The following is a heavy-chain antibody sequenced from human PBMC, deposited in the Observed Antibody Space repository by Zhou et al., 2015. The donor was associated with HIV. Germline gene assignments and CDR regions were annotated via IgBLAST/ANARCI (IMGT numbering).Heavy chain of an antibody. J-gene: IGHJ4*02. Sequence: QVQLVQSGAEVKKPGASVKVSCRASGYTLTTSAVHWVRQAPGQRLEWMGWINTGNGDTRYSENFQDRVTITRDTSANTAYMELSSLKSEDTAVYYCARDHGSGSSGHYYFDFWGQGTLVTVSS. CDR1: GYTLTTSA. CDR2: INTGNGDT. V-gene: IGHV1-3*04. CDR3: ARDHGSGSSGHYYFDF. D-gene: IGHD6-25*01.